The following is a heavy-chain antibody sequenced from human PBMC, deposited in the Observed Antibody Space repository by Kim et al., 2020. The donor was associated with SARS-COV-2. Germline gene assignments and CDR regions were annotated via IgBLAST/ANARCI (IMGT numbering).Heavy chain of an antibody. J-gene: IGHJ5*02. D-gene: IGHD3-3*01. CDR2: IKQDGSEK. Sequence: GGSLRLSCAASGFTYSSYWMSWVRQAPGKGLEWVANIKQDGSEKYYVDSVKGRFTISRDNAKNSLYLQMNSLRAEDTAVYYCARDLRRDGHTRSNWFDPWGQGTLVTVSS. CDR3: ARDLRRDGHTRSNWFDP. V-gene: IGHV3-7*01. CDR1: GFTYSSYW.